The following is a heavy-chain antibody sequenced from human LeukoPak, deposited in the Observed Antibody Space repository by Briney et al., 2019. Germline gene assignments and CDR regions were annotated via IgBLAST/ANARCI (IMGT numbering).Heavy chain of an antibody. V-gene: IGHV4-61*01. Sequence: PSETLSLTCTVSGGSVSSDSYFWTWIRQPPGKGLEWIGYIYYSGSTNYNPSLKSRVTISVDTSKNQFSLKLSSVTAADTAVYYCARGVTGGWYGDFQHWGQGTLVTVAS. CDR3: ARGVTGGWYGDFQH. D-gene: IGHD6-19*01. CDR1: GGSVSSDSYF. J-gene: IGHJ1*01. CDR2: IYYSGST.